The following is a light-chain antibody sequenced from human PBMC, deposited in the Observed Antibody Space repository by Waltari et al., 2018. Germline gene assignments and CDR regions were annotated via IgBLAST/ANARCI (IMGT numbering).Light chain of an antibody. Sequence: EIVLTQSPGTLSLSPGERATLSCRASQSVSRTLAWYQQKPGQAPRLLIYGASTRAAGIPDRFSGSGSGKDFSLTISRLEPEDFAVYYCQHYVRLPGTFGQGTKVEIK. CDR1: QSVSRT. CDR2: GAS. J-gene: IGKJ1*01. CDR3: QHYVRLPGT. V-gene: IGKV3-20*01.